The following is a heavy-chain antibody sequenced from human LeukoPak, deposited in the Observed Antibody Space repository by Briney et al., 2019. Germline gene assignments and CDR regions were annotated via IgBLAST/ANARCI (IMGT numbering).Heavy chain of an antibody. CDR1: GGSISSGGYY. CDR3: ARAYYYDSSGYYVNSYYCYGMDV. Sequence: SHTLSLTCTVAGGSISSGGYYWSWLRQHPGKGLEWIGYIYYSGSTDYNPSLKSRVTISVDTSKNQFSLKLSSVTAADTAVYYCARAYYYDSSGYYVNSYYCYGMDVWGQGTTVTVSS. CDR2: IYYSGST. J-gene: IGHJ6*02. D-gene: IGHD3-22*01. V-gene: IGHV4-31*03.